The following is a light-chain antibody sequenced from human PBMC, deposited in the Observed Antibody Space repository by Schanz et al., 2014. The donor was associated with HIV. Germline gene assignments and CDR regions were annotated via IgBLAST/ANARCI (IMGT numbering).Light chain of an antibody. J-gene: IGLJ2*01. CDR1: TSNVVSNY. Sequence: QSVLTQPPSVSAAPGQKITISCSGGTSNVVSNYVSWYQQGPGTAPKLLIYDNSKRPSGTPDRFSGSKSGTSASLAISGLRSEDEADYYCAAWDDSLSGPVFGGGTKLTVL. CDR2: DNS. V-gene: IGLV1-51*01. CDR3: AAWDDSLSGPV.